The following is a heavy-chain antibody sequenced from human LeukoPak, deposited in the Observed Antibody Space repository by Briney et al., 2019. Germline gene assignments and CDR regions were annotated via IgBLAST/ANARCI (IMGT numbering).Heavy chain of an antibody. CDR2: ISSSSSYI. CDR3: ARVSSMGAVYYFDY. CDR1: GFTFSSYS. J-gene: IGHJ4*02. V-gene: IGHV3-21*01. Sequence: GGSLRLSCAASGFTFSSYSMNWVRQAPGKGLEWVSSISSSSSYIYYADSVKGRFTISRDNAKNSLYLQMNSLRAEDTAVYYCARVSSMGAVYYFDYWGRGTLVTVSS. D-gene: IGHD1-26*01.